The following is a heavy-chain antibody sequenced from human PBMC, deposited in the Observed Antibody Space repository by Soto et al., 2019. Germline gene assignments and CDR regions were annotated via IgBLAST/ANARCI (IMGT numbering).Heavy chain of an antibody. CDR2: FIPIFKTL. CDR3: VRDRRIYYSVPHDEFVASDYEV. CDR1: GGIFGSHG. Sequence: QVQLIQSEAEVKKPGSSVRVSCTASGGIFGSHGFSWVRQAPGQRLEWVGGFIPIFKTLTYTEKFQARVRIAADELTNTVYLGLSSLKSEDTAVYYCVRDRRIYYSVPHDEFVASDYEVWGQGTMVSVSS. J-gene: IGHJ3*01. V-gene: IGHV1-69*01. D-gene: IGHD3-10*02.